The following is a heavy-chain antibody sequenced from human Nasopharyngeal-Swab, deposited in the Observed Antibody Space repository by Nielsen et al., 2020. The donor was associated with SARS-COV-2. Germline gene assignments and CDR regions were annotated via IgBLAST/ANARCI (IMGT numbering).Heavy chain of an antibody. CDR2: IKHSGST. D-gene: IGHD3-22*01. Sequence: SETLSPTCAVYGGSFNGYYWSWIRQSPGQGLECIGEIKHSGSTDYNPSLKSRVTISVDTSKTQFSLKLSSVTAADTAVYYCARGSTMNGYYGMDVWGQGTTVTVSS. CDR3: ARGSTMNGYYGMDV. CDR1: GGSFNGYY. J-gene: IGHJ6*02. V-gene: IGHV4-34*01.